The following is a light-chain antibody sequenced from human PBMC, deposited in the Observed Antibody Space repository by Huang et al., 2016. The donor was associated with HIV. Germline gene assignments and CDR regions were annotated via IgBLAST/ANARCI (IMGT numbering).Light chain of an antibody. J-gene: IGKJ4*02. Sequence: IQMDQSPSSLSAFVGDRVTISCRSNHHISRFLNWYHQKPGKAPRILIYGASSLQRDVPSRFSGSGFGTDFTLTISGLQPEDLGTYYCQESYSSPVTSFGGGTRLEIK. CDR1: HHISRF. CDR2: GAS. V-gene: IGKV1-39*01. CDR3: QESYSSPVTS.